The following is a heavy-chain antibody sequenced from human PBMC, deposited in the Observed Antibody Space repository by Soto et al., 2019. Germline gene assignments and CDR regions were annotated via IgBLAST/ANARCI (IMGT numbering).Heavy chain of an antibody. V-gene: IGHV3-48*04. CDR3: TRELGATGY. CDR2: ISDSSSTI. D-gene: IGHD1-26*01. Sequence: PGGSLRLSCAASGFTFNSHTMNWVRQAPGKGLEWVSYISDSSSTIYYADSVKGRFTISRDNAKNSLYLQMNSLRAEDTAVYYCTRELGATGYWAQGTLVTVSS. CDR1: GFTFNSHT. J-gene: IGHJ4*02.